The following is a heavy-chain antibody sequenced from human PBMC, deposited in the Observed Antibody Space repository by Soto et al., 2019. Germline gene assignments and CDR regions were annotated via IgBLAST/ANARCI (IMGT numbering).Heavy chain of an antibody. CDR2: IYYSGST. CDR1: GVSINSYY. CDR3: AGYYDSSVFSAP. Sequence: SVTLGITCTVSGVSINSYYWSWIRQPPGKGLEWITYIYYSGSTNSNPSLSIRVTISVCMSNDQCWLKLSSVTAADTAVYYCAGYYDSSVFSAPGGKGTLDPVS. V-gene: IGHV4-59*01. D-gene: IGHD3-22*01. J-gene: IGHJ5*02.